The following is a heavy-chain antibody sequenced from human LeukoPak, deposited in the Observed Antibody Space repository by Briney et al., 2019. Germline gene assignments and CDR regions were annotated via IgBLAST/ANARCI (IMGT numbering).Heavy chain of an antibody. CDR2: IYYRGVT. Sequence: SETLSLTCTLSVGSLSIHYGSWIPHPPGKGREWVGYIYYRGVTNHNTSLMSRVIMSVDTYKNQFSLKVSAVTAADTAVYYCARVGYSYSINGWSRTGLGAYPTKYNYYRDVWGEGTTVTVSS. CDR3: ARVGYSYSINGWSRTGLGAYPTKYNYYRDV. V-gene: IGHV4-59*11. D-gene: IGHD5-18*01. J-gene: IGHJ6*03. CDR1: VGSLSIHY.